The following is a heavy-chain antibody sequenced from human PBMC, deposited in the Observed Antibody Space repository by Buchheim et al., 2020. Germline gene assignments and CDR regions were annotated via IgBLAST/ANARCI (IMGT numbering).Heavy chain of an antibody. CDR1: GFPFSIYW. CDR2: INREGTTT. CDR3: VRDMYGSGDY. J-gene: IGHJ4*02. Sequence: EVQLVESGGGLVQPGGSLRLSCSAPGFPFSIYWMHWVRQAPGKGLAWVSHINREGTTTNYADSVRGRFTLSRGNGKNTLYLQMNNPRAEDTAVYYCVRDMYGSGDYWGQGTL. V-gene: IGHV3-74*01. D-gene: IGHD3-10*01.